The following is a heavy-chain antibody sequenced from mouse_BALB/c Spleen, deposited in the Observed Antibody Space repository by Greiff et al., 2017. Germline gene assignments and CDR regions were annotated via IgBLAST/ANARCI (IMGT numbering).Heavy chain of an antibody. CDR2: INPGSGGT. V-gene: IGHV1-54*01. J-gene: IGHJ2*01. CDR1: GYAFTHYL. Sequence: QVQLQQSGAELVRPGPSVQVSCKASGYAFTHYLIEWVKQRPGQGLEWIGVINPGSGGTNYNEKFKGKATLTADKSSSTAYMQLSSLTSDDSAVYFCARDYGSSPFDYWGQGTTLTVSS. D-gene: IGHD1-1*01. CDR3: ARDYGSSPFDY.